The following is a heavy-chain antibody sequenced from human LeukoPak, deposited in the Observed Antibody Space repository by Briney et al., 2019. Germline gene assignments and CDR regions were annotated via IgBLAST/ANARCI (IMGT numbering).Heavy chain of an antibody. CDR3: ARAGAAVTMFFDF. D-gene: IGHD4-17*01. Sequence: ASVKVSCKASGYTFTSYAMHWVRQAPGQRLEWMGWIGAYNDNTNYPQKFQGRVTLTTDTSTSTAYMELRSLTSDDTALYYCARAGAAVTMFFDFWGQGTLVTVSS. V-gene: IGHV1-3*01. J-gene: IGHJ4*02. CDR2: IGAYNDNT. CDR1: GYTFTSYA.